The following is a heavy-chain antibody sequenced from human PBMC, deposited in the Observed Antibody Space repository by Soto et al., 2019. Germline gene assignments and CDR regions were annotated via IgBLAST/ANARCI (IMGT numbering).Heavy chain of an antibody. D-gene: IGHD3-10*01. V-gene: IGHV4-59*08. Sequence: PSETLSLTCTVSGGSISSYYWSWIRQPPGKGLEWIGYIYYSGSTNYNPSLKSRVTISVDTSKNQFSLKLSFVTAADTAVYYCARIRGPAFSWFDPWGQGTLVTVSS. CDR3: ARIRGPAFSWFDP. CDR1: GGSISSYY. J-gene: IGHJ5*02. CDR2: IYYSGST.